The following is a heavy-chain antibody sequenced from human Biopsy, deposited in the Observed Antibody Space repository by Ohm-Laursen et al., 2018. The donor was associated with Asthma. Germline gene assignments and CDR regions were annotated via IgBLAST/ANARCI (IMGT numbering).Heavy chain of an antibody. Sequence: PSQTLSLTCDVYPGSFSGFFWTWIRQSPGKGLEWIGETNERGVTNNNPSLKSRVIISIDTYWNRVSLKLTSVTAADTAVYYCARGPELDVWGQGTTVTASS. CDR3: ARGPELDV. CDR1: PGSFSGFF. V-gene: IGHV4-34*01. CDR2: TNERGVT. J-gene: IGHJ6*02.